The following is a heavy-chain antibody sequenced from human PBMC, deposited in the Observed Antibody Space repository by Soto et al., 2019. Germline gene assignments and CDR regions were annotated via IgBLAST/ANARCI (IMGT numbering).Heavy chain of an antibody. CDR3: AKPLVRGLTAHWFFDL. CDR2: ISGSGGTT. J-gene: IGHJ2*01. CDR1: DFTFRVFA. D-gene: IGHD3-10*01. V-gene: IGHV3-23*01. Sequence: PGGSLRLSCAATDFTFRVFAMSWVRQAPGKGLEWVSGISGSGGTTYYTDSVKGRFTISRDNSKNTLYLQMNSLRAEDTAVYYCAKPLVRGLTAHWFFDLWGRGTLVTVSS.